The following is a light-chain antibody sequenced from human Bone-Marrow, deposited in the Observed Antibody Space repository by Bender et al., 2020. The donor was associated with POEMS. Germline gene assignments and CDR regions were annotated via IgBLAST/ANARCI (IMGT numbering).Light chain of an antibody. Sequence: SYKLTQPTSVSVSPGQTARITCSGDALAKQYVYWYQQKPGQAPVLVIYKDKERASGIPERFSGSTSGTKVTLTINGVQAEDEADYYCQSADRSGPYVVFGGGTKLTVL. CDR1: ALAKQY. V-gene: IGLV3-25*03. CDR3: QSADRSGPYVV. CDR2: KDK. J-gene: IGLJ2*01.